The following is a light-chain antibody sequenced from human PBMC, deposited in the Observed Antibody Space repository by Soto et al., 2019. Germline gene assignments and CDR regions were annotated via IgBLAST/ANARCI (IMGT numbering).Light chain of an antibody. V-gene: IGKV1-39*01. Sequence: DIQMSQSPSSLSASIGDRVNITCRAGQSISNYLHWYQQKPGKAPKFLIYAASSLQSGVPSSFRRSGSVEDLTLTISSMQPEDVATYYCQQRYSTPRTFGEGTKLEIK. CDR2: AAS. CDR1: QSISNY. CDR3: QQRYSTPRT. J-gene: IGKJ2*01.